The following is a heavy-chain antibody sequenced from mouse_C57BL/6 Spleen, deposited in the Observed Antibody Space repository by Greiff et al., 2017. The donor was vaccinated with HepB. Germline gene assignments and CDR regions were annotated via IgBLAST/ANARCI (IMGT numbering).Heavy chain of an antibody. V-gene: IGHV5-4*01. CDR1: GFTFSSYA. CDR2: ISDGGSYT. D-gene: IGHD1-1*01. CDR3: ARGDYYGSSWGY. Sequence: DVQLVESGGGLVKPGGSLKLSCAASGFTFSSYAMSWVRQTPEKRLEWVATISDGGSYTYYPDNVKGRFTISRDNAKNNLYLQMSHLKSEDTAMYYCARGDYYGSSWGYWGQGTTLTVSS. J-gene: IGHJ2*01.